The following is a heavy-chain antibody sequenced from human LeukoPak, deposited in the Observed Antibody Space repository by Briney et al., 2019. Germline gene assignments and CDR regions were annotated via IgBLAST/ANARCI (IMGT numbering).Heavy chain of an antibody. V-gene: IGHV3-11*01. CDR2: ISNIGTTT. CDR3: ACDFRYLGHDF. J-gene: IGHJ4*02. D-gene: IGHD2-21*02. CDR1: AFTLGDWY. Sequence: KAGGSLRLSCTASAFTLGDWYMSWIRQAPGKGLEWIPYISNIGTTTYYAESVKGRFTISRDNAKNSLYLQMNSLRAEDTAVYYCACDFRYLGHDFWGQGTLVTVSS.